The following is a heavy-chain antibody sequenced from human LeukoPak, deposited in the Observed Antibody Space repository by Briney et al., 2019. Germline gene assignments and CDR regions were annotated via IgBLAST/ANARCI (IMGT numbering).Heavy chain of an antibody. D-gene: IGHD4-23*01. CDR3: AKSPNYGGNSNFDY. J-gene: IGHJ4*02. CDR1: GFTFTTYG. Sequence: GGSLRLSCAASGFTFTTYGMNWVRQAPGKGLEWVAVISHDGSNKYYADSVKGRFTISRDNSKNTLYVQMNSLRAEDTAVYYCAKSPNYGGNSNFDYWGQGTLVTVSS. V-gene: IGHV3-30*18. CDR2: ISHDGSNK.